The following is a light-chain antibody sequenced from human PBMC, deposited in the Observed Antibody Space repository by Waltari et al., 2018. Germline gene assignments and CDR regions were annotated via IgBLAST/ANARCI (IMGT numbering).Light chain of an antibody. Sequence: QSALTQPASVSGSPGQSITISCTGTSSDVGAYNYVSWYQQHPGKAPKLMIYDVSKRPSGVSNRFSGSKSGNTASLTISGLQAEDEADYYCSSYTSSARVVFGGGTKLTVL. J-gene: IGLJ2*01. V-gene: IGLV2-14*01. CDR1: SSDVGAYNY. CDR2: DVS. CDR3: SSYTSSARVV.